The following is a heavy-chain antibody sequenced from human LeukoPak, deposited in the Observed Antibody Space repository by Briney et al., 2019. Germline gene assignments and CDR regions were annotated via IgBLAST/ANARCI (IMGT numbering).Heavy chain of an antibody. J-gene: IGHJ2*01. V-gene: IGHV1-18*01. Sequence: ASVKVSCKASGYTFTSYGISWVRQAPGQGLEWMGWISAYNGNTNYAQKLQGRVTMTTDTSTSTAYMELRSLRSDDTAVYYCARDTTVTTYWYFDLWGRGTLVTVFS. CDR2: ISAYNGNT. CDR3: ARDTTVTTYWYFDL. CDR1: GYTFTSYG. D-gene: IGHD4-17*01.